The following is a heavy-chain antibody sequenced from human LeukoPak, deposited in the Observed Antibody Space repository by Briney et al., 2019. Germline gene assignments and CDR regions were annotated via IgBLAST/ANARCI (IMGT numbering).Heavy chain of an antibody. J-gene: IGHJ4*02. CDR2: ISGNNGNT. CDR1: GYTFSSYG. D-gene: IGHD6-13*01. V-gene: IGHV1-18*01. Sequence: GASVKVSCKASGYTFSSYGISWVRQAPGQGREWMGWISGNNGNTNYAQKVQGRVTMTTDTSTSTAYMEQRSLRSDDTGVYYCARGREAGTFWLDYWGQGTLVSVSS. CDR3: ARGREAGTFWLDY.